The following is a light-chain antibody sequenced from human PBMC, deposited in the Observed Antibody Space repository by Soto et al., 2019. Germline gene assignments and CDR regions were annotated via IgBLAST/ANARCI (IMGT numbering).Light chain of an antibody. CDR1: QSIRSY. J-gene: IGKJ1*01. CDR3: QQYKSSPRT. V-gene: IGKV1-39*01. CDR2: AAS. Sequence: IHMTQTPSSLSASVRDRVTITCRARQSIRSYLNWYQQKPGKAPKLLIYAASSLQRGVPSGFGVSGYGTDLSLTISSLQQDDIATYYCQQYKSSPRTFGQGTKVDIK.